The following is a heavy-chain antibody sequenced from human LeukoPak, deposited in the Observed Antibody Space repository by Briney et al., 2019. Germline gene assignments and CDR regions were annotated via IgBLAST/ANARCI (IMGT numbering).Heavy chain of an antibody. D-gene: IGHD1-26*01. J-gene: IGHJ4*02. CDR2: IYSDGST. Sequence: GSLRLSCAASGFIVSGDFMSWVRRAPGKGLEWVSVIYSDGSTYYADSVKGRFTISRDNSKNTLDLQMTGLRAEDTAVYYCARERGRGRDSPWFDYWGQGTLVTVSS. CDR1: GFIVSGDF. V-gene: IGHV3-53*01. CDR3: ARERGRGRDSPWFDY.